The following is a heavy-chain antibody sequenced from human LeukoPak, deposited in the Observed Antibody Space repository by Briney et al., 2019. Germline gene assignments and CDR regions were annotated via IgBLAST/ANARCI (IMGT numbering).Heavy chain of an antibody. Sequence: PGGSLGLSCAASGFTFSDHYMDWVRQAPGKGLEWVGRIRNKDNEYTTEYAASVKGRFTISRDDSKNSLYLQMSSLKTEDTAVYYCARDMGARDKAHAWGQGTLVTVSS. CDR3: ARDMGARDKAHA. V-gene: IGHV3-72*01. CDR1: GFTFSDHY. J-gene: IGHJ5*02. CDR2: IRNKDNEYTT. D-gene: IGHD3-16*01.